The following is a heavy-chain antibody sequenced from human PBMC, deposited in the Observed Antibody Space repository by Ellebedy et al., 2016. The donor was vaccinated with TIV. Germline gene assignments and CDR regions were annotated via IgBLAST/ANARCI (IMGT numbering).Heavy chain of an antibody. V-gene: IGHV4-34*01. J-gene: IGHJ4*02. Sequence: SETLSLXCAVYGGSFSGYYWSWIRQPPGKGLEWIGEINHSGSTNYNPSLKSRVTISVDTSKNQFSLKLSSVTAADTAVYYCARDAPREYCSSTSCAERFDYWGQGTLVTVSS. CDR2: INHSGST. CDR3: ARDAPREYCSSTSCAERFDY. D-gene: IGHD2-2*01. CDR1: GGSFSGYY.